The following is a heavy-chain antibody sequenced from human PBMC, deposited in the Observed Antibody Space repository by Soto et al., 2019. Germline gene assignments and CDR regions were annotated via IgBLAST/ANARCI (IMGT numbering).Heavy chain of an antibody. CDR2: IYYSGTT. CDR3: ARSRNSDYVPQY. CDR1: GGSISSGDYY. J-gene: IGHJ4*02. D-gene: IGHD4-4*01. Sequence: QVQLQESGPGLVKPSQTLSLTCTVSGGSISSGDYYWSWIRQPPGKGLEWIGYIYYSGTTYYNPSLRSRVTISVDTSKNQFSLKLSSVTAADTAVYYCARSRNSDYVPQYWRQGTLVTVSS. V-gene: IGHV4-30-4*01.